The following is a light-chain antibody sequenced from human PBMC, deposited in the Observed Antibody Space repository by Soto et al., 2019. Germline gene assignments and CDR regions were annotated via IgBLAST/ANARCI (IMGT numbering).Light chain of an antibody. CDR2: GAS. CDR1: QSVTSN. V-gene: IGKV3-15*01. J-gene: IGKJ5*01. Sequence: EIVMTQSPATLSVSPGDRATLSCRASQSVTSNLAWYQQKPGQAPRLLIYGASTRATGIPARFSGSGSGTDFTLTISRLEPEDFALYYCQHYAHNSPITFGQGTRLEIK. CDR3: QHYAHNSPIT.